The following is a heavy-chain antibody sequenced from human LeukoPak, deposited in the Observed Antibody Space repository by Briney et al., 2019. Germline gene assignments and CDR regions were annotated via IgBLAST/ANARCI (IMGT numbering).Heavy chain of an antibody. CDR2: INSDGSST. V-gene: IGHV3-74*01. D-gene: IGHD7-27*01. CDR3: ARDKWGDYYYMDV. Sequence: GGSLRLSCAASGFTFSSCWMHWVRQAPGKGLVWVSRINSDGSSTSYADSVKGRFTISRGNAKNTLYLQMNSLRAEDTAVYYCARDKWGDYYYMDVWGKGTTVTVSS. CDR1: GFTFSSCW. J-gene: IGHJ6*03.